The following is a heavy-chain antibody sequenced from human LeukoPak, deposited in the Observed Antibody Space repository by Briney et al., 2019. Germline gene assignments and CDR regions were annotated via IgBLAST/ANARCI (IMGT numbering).Heavy chain of an antibody. CDR1: GFTFKNYA. D-gene: IGHD6-19*01. Sequence: GGSLRLSCAASGFTFKNYAMNWVRQAPGKGLEWVSAISSGAGTTGYADSVKGRFTISRDNSKSTIYLQMNSLRVEDTAVYYCAKGLEQSYSGWSKSYDGRGPGTPVHVFS. CDR2: ISSGAGTT. CDR3: AKGLEQSYSGWSKSYDG. J-gene: IGHJ4*02. V-gene: IGHV3-23*01.